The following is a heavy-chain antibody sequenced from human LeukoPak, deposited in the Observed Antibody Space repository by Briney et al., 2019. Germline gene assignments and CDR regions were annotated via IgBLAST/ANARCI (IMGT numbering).Heavy chain of an antibody. CDR1: GGSISSYY. CDR3: ARTTEDCSSTSCYQYWFDP. CDR2: IYYSGST. V-gene: IGHV4-59*01. J-gene: IGHJ5*02. D-gene: IGHD2-2*01. Sequence: SETLSLTCTVSGGSISSYYWRWIRQPPGKGLEWIGYIYYSGSTSYNPSLKSRVTISVDTSKNQISLKVRSVTAADTAVYYCARTTEDCSSTSCYQYWFDPWGQGTLVTVSS.